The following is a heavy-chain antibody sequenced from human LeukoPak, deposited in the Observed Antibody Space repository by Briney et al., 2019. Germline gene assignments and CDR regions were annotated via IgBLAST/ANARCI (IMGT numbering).Heavy chain of an antibody. CDR3: TRDWRGYGDYAVDAFDS. J-gene: IGHJ3*02. CDR2: IRSSAYGGTT. CDR1: GFTFGDYA. Sequence: GGSLRLSCTASGFTFGDYAMSWFRQAPGKGLEWVGFIRSSAYGGTTEYAASVKGRFTISRDDSKSIAYLQMNSLKTEDTAVYYCTRDWRGYGDYAVDAFDSWGQGTMVTVSS. V-gene: IGHV3-49*03. D-gene: IGHD4-17*01.